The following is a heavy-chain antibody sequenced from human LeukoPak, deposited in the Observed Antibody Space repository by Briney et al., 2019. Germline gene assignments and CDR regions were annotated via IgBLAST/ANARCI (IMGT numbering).Heavy chain of an antibody. V-gene: IGHV1-24*01. D-gene: IGHD3-10*01. J-gene: IGHJ5*02. CDR3: ATMCRKAMVRGVISWFDP. Sequence: ASVKVSCKVSGYTLTELSMHWVRQAPGKGLEWMGGFDPEDGETIYAQKFQGRVTMTEDTSTDTAYMELSSLRSEDTAVYYCATMCRKAMVRGVISWFDPWGQGTLVTVSS. CDR2: FDPEDGET. CDR1: GYTLTELS.